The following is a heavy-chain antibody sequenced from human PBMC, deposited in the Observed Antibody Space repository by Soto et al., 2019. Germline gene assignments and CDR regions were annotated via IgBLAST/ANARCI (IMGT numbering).Heavy chain of an antibody. CDR3: ARERVVDFDY. Sequence: PGGSLRLSCAASGFTFSSYAMHWVRQAPGKGLEWVAVISYDGSNKYYADSVKGRFTISRDNSKNTLYLQMNSLRAEDTAVYYCARERVVDFDYWGQGTLVTVSS. D-gene: IGHD3-3*01. V-gene: IGHV3-30-3*01. CDR1: GFTFSSYA. J-gene: IGHJ4*02. CDR2: ISYDGSNK.